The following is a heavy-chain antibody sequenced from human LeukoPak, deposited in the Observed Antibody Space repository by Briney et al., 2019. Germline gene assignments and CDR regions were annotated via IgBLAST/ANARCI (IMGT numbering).Heavy chain of an antibody. D-gene: IGHD5-24*01. J-gene: IGHJ4*02. V-gene: IGHV3-7*03. CDR3: AKGGGMATISNSFDY. CDR2: IKQDGSEK. CDR1: GFTFSRYW. Sequence: PGGSLRLSCAAPGFTFSRYWMSWVRQAPGKGLEWVANIKQDGSEKYYVESVKGRFTISRDNSKNSLYLQMNSLRTEDTALYYCAKGGGMATISNSFDYWGQGTLVTVSS.